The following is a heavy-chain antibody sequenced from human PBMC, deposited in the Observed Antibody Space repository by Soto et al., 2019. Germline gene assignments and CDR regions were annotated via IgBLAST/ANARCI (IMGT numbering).Heavy chain of an antibody. J-gene: IGHJ4*02. CDR2: IYYSGST. CDR1: GGSISSGGYY. D-gene: IGHD3-3*01. V-gene: IGHV4-31*03. CDR3: ARDSFGVVPVGSRSSYFDY. Sequence: KPSETLSLTCTVSGGSISSGGYYWSWIRQHPGKGLEWIGYIYYSGSTYYNPSLKSRVTISVDTSKNQFSLKLSSVTAEDTAVYYCARDSFGVVPVGSRSSYFDYWGQGTLVTVYS.